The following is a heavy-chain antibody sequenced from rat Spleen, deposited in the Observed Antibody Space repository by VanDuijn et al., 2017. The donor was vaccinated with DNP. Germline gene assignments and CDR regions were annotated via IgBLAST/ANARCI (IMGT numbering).Heavy chain of an antibody. J-gene: IGHJ3*01. D-gene: IGHD1-2*01. CDR3: AARYSSSWFAY. CDR1: GFTFSNYD. V-gene: IGHV5S23*01. CDR2: INPSGASS. Sequence: EVQLVESGGGLVQPGNSLKLSCAASGFTFSNYDMAWVRQAPTKGLEWVTSINPSGASSYYRASVKGRFTVSRDNAKSTLYLQMDSLRSEDTATYYCAARYSSSWFAYWGQGTLVTVSS.